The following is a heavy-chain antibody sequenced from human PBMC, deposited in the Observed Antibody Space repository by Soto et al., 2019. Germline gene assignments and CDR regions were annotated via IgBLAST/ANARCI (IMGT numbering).Heavy chain of an antibody. CDR3: ARFNWNYEGVGHDGLDV. J-gene: IGHJ6*02. V-gene: IGHV4-59*01. D-gene: IGHD1-7*01. Sequence: SETLSLTCTVSGGSISRSFWSWIRQAPGKGLEWIGYINFRGSANYSPSLKSRVTMSVDTSKNQFSLKLSSVTAADTAVYYCARFNWNYEGVGHDGLDVWGQGTAVTVSS. CDR2: INFRGSA. CDR1: GGSISRSF.